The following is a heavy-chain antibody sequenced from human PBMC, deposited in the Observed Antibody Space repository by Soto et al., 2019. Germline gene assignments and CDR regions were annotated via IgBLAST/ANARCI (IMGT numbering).Heavy chain of an antibody. CDR1: GFTFSSYG. V-gene: IGHV3-33*01. CDR3: ARTDFGVVIDY. J-gene: IGHJ4*02. CDR2: IWYDGSNK. Sequence: LRLSCAASGFTFSSYGMHWVRQAPGKGLEWVAVIWYDGSNKYYADSVKGRFTISRDNSKNTLYLQMNSLSAEDTAVYYCARTDFGVVIDYWGQGTLATVAS. D-gene: IGHD3-3*01.